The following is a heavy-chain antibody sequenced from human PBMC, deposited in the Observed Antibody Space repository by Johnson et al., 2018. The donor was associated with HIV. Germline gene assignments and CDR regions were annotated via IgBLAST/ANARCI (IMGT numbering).Heavy chain of an antibody. CDR3: TTDPPPYYYDSSGPDAFDI. J-gene: IGHJ3*02. D-gene: IGHD3-22*01. V-gene: IGHV3-15*01. CDR2: IKSKTDGGTR. Sequence: VQLVESGGGLVKPGGSLRLSCAASGFTFSNAWMSWVRQAPGKGLEWVGRIKSKTDGGTRDYAAPVKGRFTISSDDSKNTLYVQMNSLKTEDTVVYYCTTDPPPYYYDSSGPDAFDIWGQGTMVTVSS. CDR1: GFTFSNAW.